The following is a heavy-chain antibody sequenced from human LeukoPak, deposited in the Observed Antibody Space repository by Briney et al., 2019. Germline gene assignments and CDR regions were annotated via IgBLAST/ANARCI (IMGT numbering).Heavy chain of an antibody. Sequence: ASVKVSCKASGYTFTSYDINWVRQATGQGLEWMGWMNPNSGNTGYAQEFQGRVTITRNTSISTAYMELSSPRSEDTAVYYCARGVYDDYYYYMDVWGKGTTVTVSS. V-gene: IGHV1-8*03. D-gene: IGHD2-8*01. CDR1: GYTFTSYD. CDR3: ARGVYDDYYYYMDV. J-gene: IGHJ6*03. CDR2: MNPNSGNT.